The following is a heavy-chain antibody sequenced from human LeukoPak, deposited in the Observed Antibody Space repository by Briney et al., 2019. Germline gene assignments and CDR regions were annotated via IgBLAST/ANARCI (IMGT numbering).Heavy chain of an antibody. J-gene: IGHJ4*02. CDR1: GFTFSRFA. V-gene: IGHV3-23*01. Sequence: GGSLRLSCAASGFTFSRFAMCWVRQAPGKGLEWVSGISGSGDSTYYADSVKGGFTISRDNSKNTLYLQMNGLRAEDTAVYYCATYRRGYHDSSESYYFDYWGQGTLVTVSS. CDR3: ATYRRGYHDSSESYYFDY. D-gene: IGHD3-22*01. CDR2: ISGSGDST.